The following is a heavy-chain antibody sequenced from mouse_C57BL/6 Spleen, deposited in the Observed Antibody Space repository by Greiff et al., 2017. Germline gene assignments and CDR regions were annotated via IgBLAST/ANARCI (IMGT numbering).Heavy chain of an antibody. CDR1: GYTFTSYG. V-gene: IGHV1-81*01. J-gene: IGHJ2*01. D-gene: IGHD1-1*01. CDR2: IYPRSGNT. Sequence: VQLQQSGAELARPGASVKLSCKASGYTFTSYGISWVKQRTGQGLEWIGEIYPRSGNTYYNEKFKGKATLTADKSSSTAYMELRSLTSEDSAVYFGAREGSYYGSSTYYFDYWGQGTTLTVSS. CDR3: AREGSYYGSSTYYFDY.